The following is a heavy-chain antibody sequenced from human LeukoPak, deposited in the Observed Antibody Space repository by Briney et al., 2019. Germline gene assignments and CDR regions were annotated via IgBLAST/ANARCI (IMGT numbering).Heavy chain of an antibody. CDR2: MSPNSANT. D-gene: IGHD3-10*01. J-gene: IGHJ5*02. CDR1: GYTFTSYD. V-gene: IGHV1-8*01. CDR3: ARGVWFGELFWFDP. Sequence: GASVKVSCKASGYTFTSYDINGVRQATGQGLECMGWMSPNSANTGYAQKFQGRLTMARNSSISTAYMELSSLRSEDTAVYDWARGVWFGELFWFDPWGQGTLVTVAS.